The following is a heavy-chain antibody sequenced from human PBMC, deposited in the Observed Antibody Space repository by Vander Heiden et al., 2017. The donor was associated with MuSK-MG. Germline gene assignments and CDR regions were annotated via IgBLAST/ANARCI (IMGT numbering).Heavy chain of an antibody. CDR1: GGSISSGTYY. V-gene: IGHV4-61*02. Sequence: QVQLQESGPGLVKPSQTLSLTCTVSGGSISSGTYYWTWIRQPAGRGLEWIGRIYTSGNTNYNASLKSRVTMSVDTSKNQFSLKLSSVTAADTAVYYCARAWFGNGGYYFDYWGQGTLVTVSS. CDR2: IYTSGNT. CDR3: ARAWFGNGGYYFDY. D-gene: IGHD3-10*01. J-gene: IGHJ4*02.